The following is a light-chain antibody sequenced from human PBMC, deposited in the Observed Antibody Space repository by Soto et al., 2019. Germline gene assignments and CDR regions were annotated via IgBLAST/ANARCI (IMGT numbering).Light chain of an antibody. V-gene: IGKV3-11*01. J-gene: IGKJ1*01. Sequence: ETVLTQSPATLSLSPGERATLSCRASQSVSSYLAWYQQKPGQAHRLLIYDASNRATGIPARFGGSGSGTDFTLTISSLEPEDFAVYYCQQRSNWPPTWTFGQGTKVEIK. CDR3: QQRSNWPPTWT. CDR2: DAS. CDR1: QSVSSY.